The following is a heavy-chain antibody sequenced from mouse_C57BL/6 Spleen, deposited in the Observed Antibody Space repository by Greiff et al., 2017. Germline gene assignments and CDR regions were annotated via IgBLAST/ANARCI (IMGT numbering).Heavy chain of an antibody. Sequence: EVKLQESGPELVKPGASVKISCKVSGYSFTDYNMNWVKQSNGKSLVWVGVINPNYGTTSYNQKFKGKATLTVDQSSSTAYMQLNSLTSEDSAVYYCARGNYYDYDQAWFAYWGQGTLVTVSA. CDR1: GYSFTDYN. V-gene: IGHV1-39*01. J-gene: IGHJ3*01. CDR3: ARGNYYDYDQAWFAY. CDR2: INPNYGTT. D-gene: IGHD2-4*01.